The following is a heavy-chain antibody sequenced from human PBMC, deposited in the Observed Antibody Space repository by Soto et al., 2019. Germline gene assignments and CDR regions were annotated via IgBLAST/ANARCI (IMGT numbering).Heavy chain of an antibody. V-gene: IGHV1-69*13. CDR1: GGTFSSYA. CDR3: ARDTDPRGYSYGHPIFDY. CDR2: IIPIFGTA. D-gene: IGHD5-18*01. J-gene: IGHJ4*02. Sequence: GASVKVSCKASGGTFSSYAISWVRQAPGQGLEWMGGIIPIFGTANYAQKFQGRVTITADESTSTAYMELSSLRSEDTAVYYCARDTDPRGYSYGHPIFDYWGQGTLVTVSS.